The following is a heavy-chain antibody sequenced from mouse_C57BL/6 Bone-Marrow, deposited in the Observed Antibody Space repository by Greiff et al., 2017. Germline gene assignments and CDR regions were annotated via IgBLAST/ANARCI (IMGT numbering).Heavy chain of an antibody. CDR1: GFTFSSYG. Sequence: EVQLVESGGDLVKPGGSLTLSCAASGFTFSSYGMSWVRQTPDNRLEWVATISSGGSYTYYPDSVKGRFTISRDNAKNTLYLQMSSLKSEDTAMYYCARNTTVVVPMDYWGQGTSVTVSS. V-gene: IGHV5-6*01. CDR2: ISSGGSYT. J-gene: IGHJ4*01. CDR3: ARNTTVVVPMDY. D-gene: IGHD1-1*01.